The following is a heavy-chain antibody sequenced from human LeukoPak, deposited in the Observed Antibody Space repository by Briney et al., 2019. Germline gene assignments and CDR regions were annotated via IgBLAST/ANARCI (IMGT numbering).Heavy chain of an antibody. Sequence: GGSLRLSCAASGFTFSSYGMHWVRQAPGKGVEWVSAISGSGGSTYYADSVKGRFTISRDNSKNTLYLQMNSLRAEDTAVYYCAKEGMTTVTTFGFYFDYWGQGTLVTVSS. V-gene: IGHV3-23*01. CDR1: GFTFSSYG. D-gene: IGHD4-17*01. CDR2: ISGSGGST. CDR3: AKEGMTTVTTFGFYFDY. J-gene: IGHJ4*02.